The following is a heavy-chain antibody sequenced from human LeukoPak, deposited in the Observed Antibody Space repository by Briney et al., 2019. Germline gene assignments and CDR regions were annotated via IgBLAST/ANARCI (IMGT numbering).Heavy chain of an antibody. CDR1: GFTFSSYG. V-gene: IGHV3-30*02. CDR2: IRYDGSNK. CDR3: AKDHYGSGSYYNFDY. J-gene: IGHJ4*02. D-gene: IGHD3-10*01. Sequence: GGSLRLSCAASGFTFSSYGMHWVRQAPGKGLEWVAFIRYDGSNKYYADSVKGRFTISRDNSKNTLYLQMNSLRAEDTAVYYCAKDHYGSGSYYNFDYWGQGTLVTVSS.